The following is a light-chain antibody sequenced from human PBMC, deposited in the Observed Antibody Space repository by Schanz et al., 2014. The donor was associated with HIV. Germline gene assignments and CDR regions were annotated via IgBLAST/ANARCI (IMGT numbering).Light chain of an antibody. J-gene: IGKJ4*01. CDR2: AAS. V-gene: IGKV1-8*01. CDR1: QGISSY. Sequence: AIRLTQSPSSFSASTGDRVTITCRASQGISSYLAWYQQKPGKAPKLLIYAASTLQSGVPSRFSGSGSGTDFTLTISSLQPEDFATYYCLQHNSYPPLTFGGGTKVEIK. CDR3: LQHNSYPPLT.